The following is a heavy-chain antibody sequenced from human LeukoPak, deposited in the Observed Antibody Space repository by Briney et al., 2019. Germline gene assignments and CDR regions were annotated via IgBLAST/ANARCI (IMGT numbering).Heavy chain of an antibody. D-gene: IGHD2-15*01. CDR1: GYTFTGYY. CDR2: INPNSGGT. CDR3: ARALKRIVVVVAARLVPLDY. J-gene: IGHJ4*02. V-gene: IGHV1-2*02. Sequence: ASVKVSCKASGYTFTGYYMHWVRQAPGQGLEWIGWINPNSGGTNYAQKFQGRVTMTRDTSISTAYMELSRLRSDDTAVYYCARALKRIVVVVAARLVPLDYWGQGTLVTVSS.